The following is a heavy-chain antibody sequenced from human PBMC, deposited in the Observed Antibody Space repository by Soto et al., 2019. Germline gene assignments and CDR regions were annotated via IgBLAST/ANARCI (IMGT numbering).Heavy chain of an antibody. CDR2: IRHKADSYTT. J-gene: IGHJ3*02. CDR3: GTIGGYINGLNAFDI. Sequence: EVQLVESGGGLVQPGGSLRLSCAASGFTFRDHHMDWLRQAPGKGLEWVGRIRHKADSYTTEYAASVQGRFTISRDDSKSALYLQMNSLKIDDTAVYYCGTIGGYINGLNAFDIWGQGTMVTVS. CDR1: GFTFRDHH. V-gene: IGHV3-72*01. D-gene: IGHD5-18*01.